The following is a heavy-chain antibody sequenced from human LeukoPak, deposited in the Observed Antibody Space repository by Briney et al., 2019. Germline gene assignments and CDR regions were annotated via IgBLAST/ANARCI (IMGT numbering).Heavy chain of an antibody. V-gene: IGHV4-34*01. CDR3: ASRKLGNDY. Sequence: SETLSLTCAVYGGSFSGYYWSWIRQPPGKGLEWIGEINHSGSTSYSPSLKSRVTISADTSQNQFSLKLSSVTAADTAVYYCASRKLGNDYWGQGTLVTVSS. D-gene: IGHD7-27*01. CDR1: GGSFSGYY. J-gene: IGHJ4*02. CDR2: INHSGST.